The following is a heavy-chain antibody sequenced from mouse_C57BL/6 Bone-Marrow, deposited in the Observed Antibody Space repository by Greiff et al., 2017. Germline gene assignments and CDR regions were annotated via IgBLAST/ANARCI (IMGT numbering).Heavy chain of an antibody. Sequence: VKLMESGAELARPGASVKLSCKASGYTFTSYGISWVKQRTGQGLEWIGEIYPRSGNTYYNEKFKGKATLTADKSSSTAYMELRSLTSEDSAVYFCARTMVTHFWYAMDYWGQGTSVTVSS. D-gene: IGHD2-2*01. CDR3: ARTMVTHFWYAMDY. CDR2: IYPRSGNT. J-gene: IGHJ4*01. CDR1: GYTFTSYG. V-gene: IGHV1-81*01.